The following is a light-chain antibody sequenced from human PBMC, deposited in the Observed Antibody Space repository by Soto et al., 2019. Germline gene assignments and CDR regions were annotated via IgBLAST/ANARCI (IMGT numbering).Light chain of an antibody. V-gene: IGKV2-30*02. CDR2: KGS. CDR3: MHGPHGRPGHR. Sequence: DVVLTQSPLSLPVTLGQPASISCSSSQILVHSDGHTFFNWLPQRPGQSPRRLIYKGSNRDSGVPDRFSGSGSATDFTLTISRVEAEDVGVYYCMHGPHGRPGHRFGQGTKLEIK. CDR1: QILVHSDGHTF. J-gene: IGKJ2*03.